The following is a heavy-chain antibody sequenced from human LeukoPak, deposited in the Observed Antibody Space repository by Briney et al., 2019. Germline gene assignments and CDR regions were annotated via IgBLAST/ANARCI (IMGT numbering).Heavy chain of an antibody. J-gene: IGHJ5*02. V-gene: IGHV1-69*13. CDR2: IIPIFGTA. Sequence: SVKVSCKASGYTFSSCAINWVRQAPGQGLEWMGGIIPIFGTANYAQKFQGRVTITADESTSTAYMELSSLRSEDTAVYYCARARGYCSGGSCYSGRWFDPWGQGTLVTVSS. D-gene: IGHD2-15*01. CDR3: ARARGYCSGGSCYSGRWFDP. CDR1: GYTFSSCA.